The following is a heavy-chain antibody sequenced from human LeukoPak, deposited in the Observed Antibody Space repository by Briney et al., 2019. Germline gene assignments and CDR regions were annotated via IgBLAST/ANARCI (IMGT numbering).Heavy chain of an antibody. CDR2: IYYSGTT. V-gene: IGHV4-59*01. Sequence: PSETLSLTCTVSGGSLSSYYWSWIRQPPGKGLEWIGYIYYSGTTNYNPSLKSRVTISVDTSKSQLSLRLSSVTAADTAVYYCARVSGYYDSSGYYHPGLIYYFDYWGQGTLVTVSS. D-gene: IGHD3-22*01. CDR1: GGSLSSYY. CDR3: ARVSGYYDSSGYYHPGLIYYFDY. J-gene: IGHJ4*02.